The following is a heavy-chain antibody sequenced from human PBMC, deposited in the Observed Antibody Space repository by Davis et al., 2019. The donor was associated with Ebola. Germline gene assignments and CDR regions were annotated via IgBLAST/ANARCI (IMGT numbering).Heavy chain of an antibody. D-gene: IGHD3-3*01. V-gene: IGHV4-39*01. CDR2: IYYSGST. Sequence: SETLSLTCAVYGGSFKSYYWNWIRQPPGKGLEWIGSIYYSGSTYYNPSLKSRVIISVDTSKNQFSLKLSSVTAADTAVYYCARLHNFYSTQYYFDSWGQGTLVTVSS. CDR1: GGSFKSYY. J-gene: IGHJ4*02. CDR3: ARLHNFYSTQYYFDS.